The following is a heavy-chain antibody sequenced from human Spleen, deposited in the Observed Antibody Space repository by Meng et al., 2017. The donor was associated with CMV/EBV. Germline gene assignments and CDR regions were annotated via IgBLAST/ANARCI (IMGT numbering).Heavy chain of an antibody. V-gene: IGHV3-30*02. CDR1: GFTFSDYG. Sequence: VSCAESGFTFSDYGMHWVRQAPGKGLEWVTFIHYDGSSIDYADSVKGRFTISRDNSKNTLYLQMNSLRPEDTAVYFCARDFKWHIDYWGQGMLVTVSS. CDR2: IHYDGSSI. J-gene: IGHJ4*02. D-gene: IGHD2-21*01. CDR3: ARDFKWHIDY.